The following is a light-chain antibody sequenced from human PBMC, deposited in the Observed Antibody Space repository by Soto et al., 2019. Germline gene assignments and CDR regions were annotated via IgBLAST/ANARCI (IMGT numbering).Light chain of an antibody. V-gene: IGKV1-33*01. Sequence: DIQMTQSPSSLSASVGDRVTITCQASQNINNYLNWYQQKPGRAPKLLIYDASNLEAGVPSRFRGSGSGTDFTFTISRLQPDDFATYYCQQYNDLSTFGGGTKVDIK. CDR1: QNINNY. J-gene: IGKJ4*01. CDR2: DAS. CDR3: QQYNDLST.